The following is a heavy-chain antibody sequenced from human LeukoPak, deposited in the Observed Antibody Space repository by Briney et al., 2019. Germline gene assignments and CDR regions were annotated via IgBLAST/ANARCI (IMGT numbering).Heavy chain of an antibody. CDR2: ISAYNGNT. Sequence: SVTLSFTASGYPFTTYGISWVRQAPAQGTERMGWISAYNGNTNYAQKLQGRVTMTTDTSTSTAYMELRSLRSDDTAVYYCARRAVLGGFFDYWGQGTLVTVSS. V-gene: IGHV1-18*01. CDR3: ARRAVLGGFFDY. J-gene: IGHJ4*02. D-gene: IGHD2-15*01. CDR1: GYPFTTYG.